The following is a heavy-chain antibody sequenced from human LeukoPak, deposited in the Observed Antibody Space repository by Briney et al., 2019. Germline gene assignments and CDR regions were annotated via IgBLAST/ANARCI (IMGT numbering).Heavy chain of an antibody. Sequence: PGGSLRLSCADSGFTFSTYWMHWVRQAPGKGLVWVSRIKSDGSTNYADSVKGRFTISRDNANNTLSLQMNSLRPEDTGVYYCARAPSEIGGYYPEYFRHWGQGTLVTVSS. CDR1: GFTFSTYW. CDR3: ARAPSEIGGYYPEYFRH. J-gene: IGHJ1*01. CDR2: IKSDGST. V-gene: IGHV3-74*01. D-gene: IGHD3-22*01.